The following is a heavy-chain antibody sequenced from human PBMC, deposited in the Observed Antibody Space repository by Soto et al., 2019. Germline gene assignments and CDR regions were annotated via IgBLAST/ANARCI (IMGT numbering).Heavy chain of an antibody. V-gene: IGHV3-43*01. CDR1: GFTFDDYT. D-gene: IGHD6-19*01. J-gene: IGHJ6*02. Sequence: EVQLVESGGVVVQPGGSLRLSCAASGFTFDDYTMHWVRQAPGKGLEWVSLISWDGGSTYYADSVKGRFTISRDNSKNSLYLQMNSLRTEDTALYYCAKDFRRGWYNGMDVWGQGTTVAVSS. CDR2: ISWDGGST. CDR3: AKDFRRGWYNGMDV.